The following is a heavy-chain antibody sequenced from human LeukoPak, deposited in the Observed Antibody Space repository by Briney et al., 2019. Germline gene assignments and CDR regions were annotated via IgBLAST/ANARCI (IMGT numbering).Heavy chain of an antibody. V-gene: IGHV3-33*08. CDR2: TWYDGSYK. Sequence: GGSLRLSCAASGFTVSNNYMSWVRQAPGKRLEWVAVTWYDGSYKYYGDSVKGRFTISRDNSKNSLYLQMASLRVEDTAVYYCARQFDGSHPNAFDIWGQGTMVTVSS. D-gene: IGHD1-26*01. CDR3: ARQFDGSHPNAFDI. CDR1: GFTVSNNY. J-gene: IGHJ3*02.